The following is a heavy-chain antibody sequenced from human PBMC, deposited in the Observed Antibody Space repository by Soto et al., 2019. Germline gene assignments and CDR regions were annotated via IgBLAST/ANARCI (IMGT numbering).Heavy chain of an antibody. J-gene: IGHJ3*02. Sequence: QVQLQQWGAGLLKPSETLSLTCAVYGGSVSSGSYYWSWIRQPPGKGLEWIGEMSHSGGTHFNPSLKSRVPTAGDTSKNQFPRKVRRVTATDTVLNCGGGVWGETANSVVGAFDIVGQGQMDAFPS. CDR1: GGSVSSGSYY. V-gene: IGHV4-34*01. CDR2: MSHSGGT. D-gene: IGHD2-8*01. CDR3: GGVWGETANSVVGAFDI.